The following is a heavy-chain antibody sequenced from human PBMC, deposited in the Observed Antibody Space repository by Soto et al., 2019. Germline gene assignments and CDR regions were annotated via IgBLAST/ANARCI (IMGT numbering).Heavy chain of an antibody. CDR3: AKGSRTSYLPDY. CDR1: GCTFRSYA. D-gene: IGHD3-10*01. J-gene: IGHJ4*02. Sequence: GGSLRLSCASSGCTFRSYAMSWVRQALGKGLGWVSAISGIGGSTYYADSVKGRFTISRDNSKNTLYLQMNSLRAEDMAVYYCAKGSRTSYLPDYWGQGTLV. V-gene: IGHV3-23*01. CDR2: ISGIGGST.